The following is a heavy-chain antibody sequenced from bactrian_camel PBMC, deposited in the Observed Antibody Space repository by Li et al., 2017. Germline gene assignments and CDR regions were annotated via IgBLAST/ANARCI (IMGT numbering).Heavy chain of an antibody. CDR3: AARFVCREDFFRY. J-gene: IGHJ4*01. CDR2: IVTDGTT. Sequence: QVQLVESGGGSVQAGGSLRLSCVASGYNMEGKCMAWFRQIPGKEREQVAYIVTDGTTTYADSVQGRFTIWKDVGLKTLYLQMNNLKPEDTAMYYCAARFVCREDFFRYWGQGTQVTVS. CDR1: GYNMEGKC. V-gene: IGHV3S53*01. D-gene: IGHD1*01.